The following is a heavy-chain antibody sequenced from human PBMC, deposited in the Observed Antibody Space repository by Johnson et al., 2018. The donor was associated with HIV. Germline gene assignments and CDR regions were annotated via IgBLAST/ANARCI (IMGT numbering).Heavy chain of an antibody. CDR2: IYSGGST. Sequence: MLLVESGGGLVQPGGSLRLSCAASGFTVSSNYMSWVRQAPGKGLEWVSVIYSGGSTGYADSVKGRFTISRDNAKNSLYLQMNSLRAEDTAVYYCARVMVQGDAFDIWGQGTMVTVSS. J-gene: IGHJ3*02. D-gene: IGHD3-10*01. V-gene: IGHV3-66*01. CDR1: GFTVSSNY. CDR3: ARVMVQGDAFDI.